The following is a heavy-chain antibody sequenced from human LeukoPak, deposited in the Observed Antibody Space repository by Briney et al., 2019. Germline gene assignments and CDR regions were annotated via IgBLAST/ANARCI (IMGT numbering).Heavy chain of an antibody. J-gene: IGHJ4*02. CDR3: ARGSGYCTNGVCSLYYFDY. CDR1: GGSFSSYY. CDR2: INHSGST. Sequence: SETLSLTCAVYGGSFSSYYWSWIRQPPGKGLGWIGEINHSGSTSYNPSLKSRVTISVDTSKNQFSLKLSSVTAADTAVYYCARGSGYCTNGVCSLYYFDYWGQGTLVTVSS. D-gene: IGHD2-8*01. V-gene: IGHV4-34*01.